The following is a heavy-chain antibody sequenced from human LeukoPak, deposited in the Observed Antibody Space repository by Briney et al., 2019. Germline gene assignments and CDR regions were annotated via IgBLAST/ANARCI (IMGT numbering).Heavy chain of an antibody. J-gene: IGHJ4*02. CDR1: GFTFSSYA. CDR2: ISGSGGST. D-gene: IGHD5-24*01. V-gene: IGHV3-23*01. Sequence: GGSLRLSCAASGFTFSSYAMSWVRQAPGKGLEWVSAISGSGGSTYYADSVKGRFTISRDNSKNTLYLQMNNLRAEDTAVYYCAKAVDGYNYNYWGQGTLVTVSS. CDR3: AKAVDGYNYNY.